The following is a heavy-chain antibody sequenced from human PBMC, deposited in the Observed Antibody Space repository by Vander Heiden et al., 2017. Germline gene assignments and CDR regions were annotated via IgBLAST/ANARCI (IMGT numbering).Heavy chain of an antibody. CDR2: IYYSGST. CDR1: GGSISRRSYY. J-gene: IGHJ4*02. V-gene: IGHV4-39*01. CDR3: ARQDGDCGGDCYPGY. Sequence: QLQLQESGPGLVKPSETLSLTCTVSGGSISRRSYYWGWIRQPPGKGLEWIGSIYYSGSTYYNPSLKSRVTISVDTSKNQFSLKLSSVTAADTAVYYCARQDGDCGGDCYPGYWGQGTLVTVSS. D-gene: IGHD2-21*02.